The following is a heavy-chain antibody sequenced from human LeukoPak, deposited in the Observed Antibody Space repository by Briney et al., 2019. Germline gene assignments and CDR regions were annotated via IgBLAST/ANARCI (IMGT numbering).Heavy chain of an antibody. CDR1: GGSLSGYY. CDR2: IYYSGST. Sequence: SETLSLTCAVYGGSLSGYYWSWIRQPPGKGLEWIGYIYYSGSTNYNPSLKTRVTISVDTSKNQFSLKLSSVTAADTAVYYCARAPFLEWLLYGYYFDYWGQGTLVTVSS. J-gene: IGHJ4*02. D-gene: IGHD3-3*02. V-gene: IGHV4-59*01. CDR3: ARAPFLEWLLYGYYFDY.